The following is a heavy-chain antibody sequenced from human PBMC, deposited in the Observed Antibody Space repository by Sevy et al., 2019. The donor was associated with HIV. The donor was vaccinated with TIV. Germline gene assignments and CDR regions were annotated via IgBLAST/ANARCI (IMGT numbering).Heavy chain of an antibody. CDR1: GFTFTLYY. V-gene: IGHV3-30-3*01. J-gene: IGHJ1*01. Sequence: GGSLRLSCAASGFTFTLYYMHWVRQAPGKGLEWVATISLDGSNKHYADSVKGRFTISRDNSQNSLYLQMNSLRTEDTAVYYCALERLSSDVAEYFQNWGQGTLVTVSS. D-gene: IGHD1-1*01. CDR2: ISLDGSNK. CDR3: ALERLSSDVAEYFQN.